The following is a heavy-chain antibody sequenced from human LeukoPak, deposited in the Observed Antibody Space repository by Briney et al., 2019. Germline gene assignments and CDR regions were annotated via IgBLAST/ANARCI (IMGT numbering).Heavy chain of an antibody. CDR1: GFTFSSYA. CDR2: ISGSGGST. D-gene: IGHD3-3*01. CDR3: AKFSYYDFWSGYFMDV. V-gene: IGHV3-23*01. J-gene: IGHJ6*03. Sequence: GGSLRLSCAASGFTFSSYAMSWVRQAPGKGLEWVSAISGSGGSTYYADSVKGRFTISRDNSKNTLYLQMNSLRAEDTAVYYCAKFSYYDFWSGYFMDVWGKGTTVTVSS.